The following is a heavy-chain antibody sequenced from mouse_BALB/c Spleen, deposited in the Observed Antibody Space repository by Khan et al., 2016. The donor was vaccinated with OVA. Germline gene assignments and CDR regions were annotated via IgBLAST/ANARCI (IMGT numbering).Heavy chain of an antibody. V-gene: IGHV2-6-1*01. Sequence: QMQLEESGPGLVAPSQSLSITCTISGFSLTNYGVHWVRQPPGKGLEWVVVIWSDGSTSYNSALRSRLTISKDNSKSQVFLKMNSPQTDDTAVYFCARQPYYHYNIMDYWGQGTSVTVSS. CDR2: IWSDGST. CDR3: ARQPYYHYNIMDY. D-gene: IGHD2-10*01. J-gene: IGHJ4*01. CDR1: GFSLTNYG.